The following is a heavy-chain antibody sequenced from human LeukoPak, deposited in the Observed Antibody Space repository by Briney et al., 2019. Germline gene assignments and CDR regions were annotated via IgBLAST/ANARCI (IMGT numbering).Heavy chain of an antibody. D-gene: IGHD1-26*01. CDR2: INSDGSST. Sequence: GGSLRLSCAASGYTFSGYWMHWVRQAPGKGLVWVSRINSDGSSTRYADSVKGRFTISRDNAKNTLYLQMNSLRVEDTAVYYCARAVGGDSRFDPWGQGTLVTVSS. CDR3: ARAVGGDSRFDP. CDR1: GYTFSGYW. J-gene: IGHJ5*02. V-gene: IGHV3-74*01.